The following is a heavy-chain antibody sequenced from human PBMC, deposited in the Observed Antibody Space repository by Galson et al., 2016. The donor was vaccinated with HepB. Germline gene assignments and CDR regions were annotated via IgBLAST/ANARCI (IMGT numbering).Heavy chain of an antibody. CDR2: SITVGNT. Sequence: SETLSPPALSLVAPSVVTTGAGSGSPQGRDWSGLGISITVGNTNYKPSLKSRVTISVDTFKNHFSLKLNSVTAADTAVYYCASLVGFCSGGSCRFPWGQGTMVTVSS. V-gene: IGHV4-59*11. CDR3: ASLVGFCSGGSCRFP. CDR1: VAPSVVTT. D-gene: IGHD2-15*01. J-gene: IGHJ3*01.